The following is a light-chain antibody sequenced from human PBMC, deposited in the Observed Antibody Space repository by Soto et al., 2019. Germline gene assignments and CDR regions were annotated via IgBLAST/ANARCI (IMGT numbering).Light chain of an antibody. CDR3: AAWDDSLSAPWV. Sequence: QSVLTQPPSASGTPGQRVTISCSGSSSNIGSNYVYWYQQLPGTAPKLLIYRNNQRPSGVPDRFSGSKSGTSASLAISGLRSEDEADYYCAAWDDSLSAPWVFGGGTKLPS. J-gene: IGLJ3*02. CDR2: RNN. V-gene: IGLV1-47*01. CDR1: SSNIGSNY.